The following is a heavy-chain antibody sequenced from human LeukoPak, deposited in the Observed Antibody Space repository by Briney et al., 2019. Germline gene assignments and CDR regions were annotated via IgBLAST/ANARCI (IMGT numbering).Heavy chain of an antibody. CDR2: IYTSGST. CDR1: GGSISSGSYY. V-gene: IGHV4-61*02. J-gene: IGHJ6*03. CDR3: ARDPRPSTGNYYYYYMDV. Sequence: SETLSLTCTVSGGSISSGSYYWSWIRQPAGKGLEWIGRIYTSGSTNYNPSLKSRVTISVDTSKNQFSLKLSSVTAADTAVYYCARDPRPSTGNYYYYYMDVWGKGTTVTVSS. D-gene: IGHD4-11*01.